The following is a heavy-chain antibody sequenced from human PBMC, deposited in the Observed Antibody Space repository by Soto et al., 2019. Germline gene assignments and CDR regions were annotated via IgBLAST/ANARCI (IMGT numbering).Heavy chain of an antibody. CDR2: MYYSGRT. J-gene: IGHJ6*02. V-gene: IGHV4-39*01. CDR1: GASISSSNYY. CDR3: ARHGNTVTTGYYYGMDV. D-gene: IGHD4-17*01. Sequence: SETLSLTCTVSGASISSSNYYWGWIRQPPGRGLEWIGTMYYSGRTYYNPSLKSRVTTSVDTSKNQFSLKLSAVTATDTAVYYCARHGNTVTTGYYYGMDVWGQGTTVTVS.